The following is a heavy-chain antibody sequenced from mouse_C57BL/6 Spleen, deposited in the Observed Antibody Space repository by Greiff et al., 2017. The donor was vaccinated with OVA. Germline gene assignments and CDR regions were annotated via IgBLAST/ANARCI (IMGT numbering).Heavy chain of an antibody. D-gene: IGHD4-1*01. Sequence: VQLQQSGAELVRPGASVKLSCKASGYTFTDYYINWVKQRPGQGLEWIARIYPGSGNTYYNEKFKGKATLTAEKSSSTAYMQLSSLTSEDSAVYFWARELGPAMDYWGQGTSVTVSS. CDR1: GYTFTDYY. CDR2: IYPGSGNT. J-gene: IGHJ4*01. V-gene: IGHV1-76*01. CDR3: ARELGPAMDY.